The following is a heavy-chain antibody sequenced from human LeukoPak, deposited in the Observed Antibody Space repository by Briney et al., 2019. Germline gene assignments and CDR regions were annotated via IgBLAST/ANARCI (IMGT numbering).Heavy chain of an antibody. V-gene: IGHV4-4*09. Sequence: SETLSLTCTVSGGSISSYYWSWIRQPPGKGLEWIGYIYTSGSTNYNPSLKSRVTISVDTSKNQFSLKLSSVTAADTAVYYCARHPTSIAARLYGWFDPWGQGTLVTVSS. J-gene: IGHJ5*02. CDR1: GGSISSYY. CDR2: IYTSGST. CDR3: ARHPTSIAARLYGWFDP. D-gene: IGHD6-6*01.